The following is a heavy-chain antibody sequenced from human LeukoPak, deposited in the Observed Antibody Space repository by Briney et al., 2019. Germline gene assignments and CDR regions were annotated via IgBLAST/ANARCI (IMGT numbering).Heavy chain of an antibody. D-gene: IGHD6-13*01. CDR3: ASEIAAAGTEFDY. V-gene: IGHV4-59*12. J-gene: IGHJ4*02. CDR2: IYYSGST. CDR1: GGSISSYY. Sequence: SGTLSLTCTVSGGSISSYYWSWIRQPPGKGLEWIGYIYYSGSTNYNPSLKSRVTISVDTSKNQSSLKLSSVTAADTAVYYCASEIAAAGTEFDYWGQGTLVTVSS.